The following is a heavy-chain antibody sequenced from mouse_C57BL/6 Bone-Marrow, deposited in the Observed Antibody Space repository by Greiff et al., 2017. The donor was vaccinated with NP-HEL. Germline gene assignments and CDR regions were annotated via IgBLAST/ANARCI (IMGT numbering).Heavy chain of an antibody. CDR2: IDPSDSYT. CDR3: FYRTYAMDY. Sequence: QVQLQQPGAELVKPGASVKLSCKASGYTFTSYWMQWVKQRPGQGLEWIGEIDPSDSYTNYNQKFKDKATLTVDTSSSTAYMQLSSLTSEDSAVYYCFYRTYAMDYWGQGTSVTVSS. J-gene: IGHJ4*01. D-gene: IGHD2-14*01. V-gene: IGHV1-50*01. CDR1: GYTFTSYW.